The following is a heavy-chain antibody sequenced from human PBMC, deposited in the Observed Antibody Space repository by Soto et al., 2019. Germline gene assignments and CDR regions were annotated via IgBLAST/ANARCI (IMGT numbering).Heavy chain of an antibody. CDR2: VFYGGT. CDR1: GRSMSINY. J-gene: IGHJ4*02. CDR3: ASYRGALHFDS. D-gene: IGHD4-4*01. Sequence: TSEPLSLTCSVSGRSMSINYWRWIRQSPDKGLEWLGYVFYGGTDYNPSLEGRVSMSVETSKSQFSLKMTSVTAADTAVYYCASYRGALHFDSWGQGILVTVSS. V-gene: IGHV4-59*01.